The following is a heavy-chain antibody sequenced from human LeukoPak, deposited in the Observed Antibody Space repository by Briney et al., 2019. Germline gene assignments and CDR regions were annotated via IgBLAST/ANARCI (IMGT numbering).Heavy chain of an antibody. Sequence: SETLSLTCAVYGGSFSGYYWSWIRQPPGKGLEWIGEINHSGSTNYNPSLKSRVTISVDRSKNQFSLKLSSVTAADTAVYYCARVSPEWELHYWGQGTLVTVSS. J-gene: IGHJ4*02. V-gene: IGHV4-34*01. CDR1: GGSFSGYY. D-gene: IGHD1-26*01. CDR2: INHSGST. CDR3: ARVSPEWELHY.